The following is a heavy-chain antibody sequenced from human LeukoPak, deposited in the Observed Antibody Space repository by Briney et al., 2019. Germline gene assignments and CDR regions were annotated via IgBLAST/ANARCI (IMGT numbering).Heavy chain of an antibody. V-gene: IGHV4-34*01. Sequence: SETLSLTCAVYGGSFSGYYWSWIRQPPGKGLEWNGEINHSGSTNYNPSLKSRVTISVDTSKNQFSLKLSSVTAADTAVYYCAKVAKYYYGSETYFFFDHWGQGTLVTVSS. CDR3: AKVAKYYYGSETYFFFDH. J-gene: IGHJ4*02. CDR1: GGSFSGYY. CDR2: INHSGST. D-gene: IGHD3-10*01.